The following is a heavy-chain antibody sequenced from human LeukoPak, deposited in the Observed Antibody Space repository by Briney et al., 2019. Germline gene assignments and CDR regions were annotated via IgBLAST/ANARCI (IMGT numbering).Heavy chain of an antibody. CDR3: AKDRGVEYFDY. D-gene: IGHD3-10*01. CDR1: GFTFSSSG. J-gene: IGHJ4*02. V-gene: IGHV3-30*02. CDR2: IRSDGSGN. Sequence: QPGGSLRLSCAASGFTFSSSGMHWVRQAPGKGLEWVTFIRSDGSGNYYADSVKGRFTISRDNSKNTLYLQMNSLRAEDTAVYHCAKDRGVEYFDYWGQGTLVTVSS.